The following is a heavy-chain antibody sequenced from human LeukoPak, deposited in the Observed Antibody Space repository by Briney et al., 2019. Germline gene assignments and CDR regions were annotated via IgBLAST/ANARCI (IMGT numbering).Heavy chain of an antibody. Sequence: GGSLRLSCTASGFTFGDYAMSWVRQAPGKGLEWVGFIRSKAYGGTTEYAASVKGRFTISRDDSKSIAYLQMNSLKTEDTAVYYCTTNTYYDYVWGSLVWGKGTTVTISS. CDR1: GFTFGDYA. J-gene: IGHJ6*04. CDR2: IRSKAYGGTT. CDR3: TTNTYYDYVWGSLV. V-gene: IGHV3-49*04. D-gene: IGHD3-16*01.